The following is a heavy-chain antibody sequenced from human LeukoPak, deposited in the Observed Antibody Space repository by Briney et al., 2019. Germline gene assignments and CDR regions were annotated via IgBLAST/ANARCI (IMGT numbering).Heavy chain of an antibody. J-gene: IGHJ4*02. CDR3: ARATSGWYEDY. V-gene: IGHV3-23*01. Sequence: GGSLRLSCAASGFTFSSYAMSWVRQAPGKGLEWVSVIGGSGGYTYYADSVKGRFTISRDNSKNTLYLQMDSLRAEDTAVYYCARATSGWYEDYWGQGTLVTVSS. CDR2: IGGSGGYT. CDR1: GFTFSSYA. D-gene: IGHD6-19*01.